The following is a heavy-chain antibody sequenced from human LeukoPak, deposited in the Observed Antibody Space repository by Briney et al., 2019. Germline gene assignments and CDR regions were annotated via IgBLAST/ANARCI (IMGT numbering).Heavy chain of an antibody. Sequence: PGRSLRLSCAASGFTFDDYDMHWVRQAPGKGLEWVAGISWNSGYIGYADSVKGRFTTSRDNAKNSLYLQMNSLRAEDTALYYCAKDTYSSSRGYFQHWGQGTLVTVSS. CDR3: AKDTYSSSRGYFQH. CDR1: GFTFDDYD. D-gene: IGHD6-13*01. CDR2: ISWNSGYI. V-gene: IGHV3-9*01. J-gene: IGHJ1*01.